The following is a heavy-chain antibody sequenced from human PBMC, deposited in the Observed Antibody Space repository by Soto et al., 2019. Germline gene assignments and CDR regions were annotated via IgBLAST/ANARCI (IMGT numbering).Heavy chain of an antibody. V-gene: IGHV5-10-1*01. J-gene: IGHJ6*02. D-gene: IGHD3-9*01. Sequence: GESLKISCKGSGYSFTSYWISWVRQVPGKGLEWMGRIDPSDSYTNYSPSFQGHVTISADKSISTAYLQWSSLKASDTAMYYCARHTYYDILTGYYPYYYYYGMDVWGQGTTVTVSS. CDR1: GYSFTSYW. CDR2: IDPSDSYT. CDR3: ARHTYYDILTGYYPYYYYYGMDV.